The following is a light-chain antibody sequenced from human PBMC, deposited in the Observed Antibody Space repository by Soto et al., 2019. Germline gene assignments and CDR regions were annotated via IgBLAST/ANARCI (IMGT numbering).Light chain of an antibody. Sequence: QSVLTQPASVSESPGQSITISCTGTRSDVGGYNYVSWYQQHPGKAPKLMIYEVSNRPSGVSNRFSGSKSGNTASLTISGLQAEYEADYYCSSYTSSSTRVFGGGTMLTVL. CDR2: EVS. J-gene: IGLJ3*02. CDR1: RSDVGGYNY. CDR3: SSYTSSSTRV. V-gene: IGLV2-14*01.